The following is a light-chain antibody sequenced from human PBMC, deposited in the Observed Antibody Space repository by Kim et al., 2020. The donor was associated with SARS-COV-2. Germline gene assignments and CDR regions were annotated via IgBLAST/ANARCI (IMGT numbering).Light chain of an antibody. Sequence: EIVMMQSPATLSVSPGERATLSCRASQSFSSNLAWYQQKPGQAPRLLIYGASTRATGIPARFSGSGSGTEFTLTISSLQSEDFTVYYCHQYNNWPLTFGQGTKLEI. CDR2: GAS. CDR3: HQYNNWPLT. CDR1: QSFSSN. V-gene: IGKV3-15*01. J-gene: IGKJ2*01.